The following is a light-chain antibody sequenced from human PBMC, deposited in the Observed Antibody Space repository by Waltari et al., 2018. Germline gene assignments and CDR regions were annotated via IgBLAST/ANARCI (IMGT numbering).Light chain of an antibody. CDR3: TSYTTSSTWV. CDR2: GVS. CDR1: SSEVGAYTH. V-gene: IGLV2-14*03. Sequence: QSALTQPASVPGSPGQSITIPCTGTSSEVGAYTHVPWYQQHPDKEPKLMIYGVSNRPSGVSNRFSGSKSGNTASLTISGLQAEDEADYYCTSYTTSSTWVFGGGTKLTVL. J-gene: IGLJ3*02.